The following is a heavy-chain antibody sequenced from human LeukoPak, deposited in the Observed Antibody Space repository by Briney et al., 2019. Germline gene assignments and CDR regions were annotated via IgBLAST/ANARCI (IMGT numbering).Heavy chain of an antibody. CDR2: IIPILGIA. D-gene: IGHD2-2*02. J-gene: IGHJ3*02. CDR1: GGTLSSYT. Sequence: ASVKVSCKASGGTLSSYTISWVRQAPGRGLEWMGRIIPILGIANYAQKFQGRVTITADKSTSTAYMELSSLRSEDTAVYYCARDDIVVVPAAILKVNAFDIWGQGAMVTVSS. CDR3: ARDDIVVVPAAILKVNAFDI. V-gene: IGHV1-69*04.